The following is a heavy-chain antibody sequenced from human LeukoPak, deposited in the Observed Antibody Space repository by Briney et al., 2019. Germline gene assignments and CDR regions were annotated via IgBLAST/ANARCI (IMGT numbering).Heavy chain of an antibody. CDR2: NNGDGSTT. V-gene: IGHV3-74*01. CDR1: GFSLSGYW. J-gene: IGHJ5*02. Sequence: GGSLRLPCVASGFSLSGYWMYWVRQAPGKGLMYISRNNGDGSTTNYADVVKGRFTTSRDNVKNTLYLQMNSLRVEDTAVYYCARDPRNVGLAPWGQGTLVTVSS. CDR3: ARDPRNVGLAP. D-gene: IGHD2-15*01.